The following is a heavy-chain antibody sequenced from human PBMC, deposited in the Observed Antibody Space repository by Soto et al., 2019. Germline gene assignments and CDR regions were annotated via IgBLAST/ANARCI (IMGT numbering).Heavy chain of an antibody. D-gene: IGHD6-19*01. Sequence: GGYLRLSCAASGFTFSSYSMNWVRQAPGKGLEWVSSISSSSSYIYYADSVKGRFTISRDNAKNSLYLQMNSLRAEDTAVYYCARGGGSGWYYYYGMDVWGQGTTVTVSS. CDR3: ARGGGSGWYYYYGMDV. J-gene: IGHJ6*02. CDR2: ISSSSSYI. V-gene: IGHV3-21*01. CDR1: GFTFSSYS.